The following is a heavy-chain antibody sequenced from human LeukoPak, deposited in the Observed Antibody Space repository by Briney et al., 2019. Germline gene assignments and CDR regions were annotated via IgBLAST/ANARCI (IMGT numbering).Heavy chain of an antibody. D-gene: IGHD3-10*01. Sequence: ASVKVSCKVSGFTLTELSMHWVRQAPGKGLEWMGGFDPEDGEIIYAQNFQDRVTMTEDTSADTAYMELSSLRSDDTAVYYCATMLRGIVVPRFVDWGQGILVTVSS. V-gene: IGHV1-24*01. CDR2: FDPEDGEI. CDR1: GFTLTELS. CDR3: ATMLRGIVVPRFVD. J-gene: IGHJ4*02.